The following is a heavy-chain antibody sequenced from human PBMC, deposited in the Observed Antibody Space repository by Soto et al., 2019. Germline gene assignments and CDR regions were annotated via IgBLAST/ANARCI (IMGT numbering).Heavy chain of an antibody. V-gene: IGHV6-1*01. D-gene: IGHD6-19*01. CDR3: ARGGPARYSSGWYYFDY. CDR2: TYYRSKWYN. Sequence: LSLTCAISGDSVSSNSAAWNWIRQSPSRGLEWLGRTYYRSKWYNDYAVSVKSRITINPDTSKNQFSLQLNSVTPEDTAVYYCARGGPARYSSGWYYFDYWGQGTLVTVSS. CDR1: GDSVSSNSAA. J-gene: IGHJ4*02.